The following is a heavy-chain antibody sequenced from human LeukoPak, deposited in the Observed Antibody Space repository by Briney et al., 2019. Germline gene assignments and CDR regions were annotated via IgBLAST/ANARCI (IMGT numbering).Heavy chain of an antibody. V-gene: IGHV1-69*13. CDR2: VIPIFGRA. Sequence: SVKVSCKASGGAFSNLAINWVRQAPGQGPEWMGGVIPIFGRANYAQRFQGRVTITADESTSTVYMELSSLRSEDTAVYYCARASGDSSNYDFPKPYSYWGQGTLVTVSS. J-gene: IGHJ4*02. D-gene: IGHD3-22*01. CDR1: GGAFSNLA. CDR3: ARASGDSSNYDFPKPYSY.